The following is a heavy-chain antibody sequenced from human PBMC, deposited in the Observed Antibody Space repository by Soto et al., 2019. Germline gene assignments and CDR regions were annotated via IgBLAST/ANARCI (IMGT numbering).Heavy chain of an antibody. CDR3: AREFMITFGGVIVPWFDP. CDR1: GYTFTSYD. Sequence: ASVKVSCKASGYTFTSYDINWARQATGQGLEWMGWMNPNSGNTGYAQKFQGRVTMTRNTSISTAYMELSSLRSEDTAVYYCAREFMITFGGVIVPWFDPWGQGTLVTVSS. CDR2: MNPNSGNT. D-gene: IGHD3-16*02. J-gene: IGHJ5*02. V-gene: IGHV1-8*01.